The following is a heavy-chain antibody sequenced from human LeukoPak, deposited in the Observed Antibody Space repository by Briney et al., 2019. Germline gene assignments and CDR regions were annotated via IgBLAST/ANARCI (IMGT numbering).Heavy chain of an antibody. V-gene: IGHV3-23*01. CDR3: ANGITGTRAFDY. CDR1: GFTFSSYA. CDR2: IRGSGGST. Sequence: GGSLRLSCAASGFTFSSYAMSWVRQAPGKGLEWDSAIRGSGGSTYYADSVKGRFTISRDNSKNTLYLQMNSLRAEDTAVYYCANGITGTRAFDYWGQGTLVTVSS. D-gene: IGHD1-7*01. J-gene: IGHJ4*02.